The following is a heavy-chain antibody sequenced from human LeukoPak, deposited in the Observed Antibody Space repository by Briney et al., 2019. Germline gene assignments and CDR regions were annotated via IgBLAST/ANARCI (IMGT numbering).Heavy chain of an antibody. Sequence: PGGSLRLSCAASGFTFSSYGMHWVRQAPGKGLEWVAFIRYGGSNKYYADSVKGRFTISRDNSKNTLYLQMNSLRAEDTAVYYCAKDITVYGSGNIVEYFQHWGQGTLVTVSS. CDR3: AKDITVYGSGNIVEYFQH. D-gene: IGHD3-10*01. V-gene: IGHV3-30*02. CDR1: GFTFSSYG. CDR2: IRYGGSNK. J-gene: IGHJ1*01.